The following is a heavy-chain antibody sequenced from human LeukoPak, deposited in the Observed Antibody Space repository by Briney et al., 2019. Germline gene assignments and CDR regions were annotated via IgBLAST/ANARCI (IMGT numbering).Heavy chain of an antibody. CDR3: ARVAAAGGRYYYYYMDV. CDR2: TYYRSKWYN. J-gene: IGHJ6*03. D-gene: IGHD6-13*01. CDR1: GDSVSSNSAA. V-gene: IGHV6-1*01. Sequence: SQTLSLTCAISGDSVSSNSAAWNWIRQSPSRGLEWLGRTYYRSKWYNDYAVSVKSRITVNPDTSKNQFSLQLNSVTPEDTAVYYCARVAAAGGRYYYYYMDVWGKGTTVTISS.